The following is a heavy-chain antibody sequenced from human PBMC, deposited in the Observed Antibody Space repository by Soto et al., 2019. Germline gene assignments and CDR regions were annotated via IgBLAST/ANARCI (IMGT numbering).Heavy chain of an antibody. CDR2: IDRGGGEK. D-gene: IGHD3-10*01. J-gene: IGHJ5*02. Sequence: GGSLSLSCAASGFSFSDFWMAWVRQAPGKGLEWVANIDRGGGEKHYVDSVQGRFTISRDNDKNSLYLQMNSLRAEDTAVYHRARGGNWLDPRGQGTLVTVSS. CDR3: ARGGNWLDP. V-gene: IGHV3-7*05. CDR1: GFSFSDFW.